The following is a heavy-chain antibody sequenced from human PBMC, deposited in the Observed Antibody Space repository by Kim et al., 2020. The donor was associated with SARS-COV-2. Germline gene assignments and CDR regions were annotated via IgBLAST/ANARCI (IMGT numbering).Heavy chain of an antibody. Sequence: GGSLRLSCAASGFTFSSYGMHWVRQAPGKGLEWVAVIWYDGSNKYYADSVKGRFTISRDNSKNTLYLQMNSLRAEDTAVYYCARVAGWRAFDIWGQGTMVTVSS. CDR1: GFTFSSYG. J-gene: IGHJ3*02. CDR3: ARVAGWRAFDI. D-gene: IGHD6-19*01. V-gene: IGHV3-33*08. CDR2: IWYDGSNK.